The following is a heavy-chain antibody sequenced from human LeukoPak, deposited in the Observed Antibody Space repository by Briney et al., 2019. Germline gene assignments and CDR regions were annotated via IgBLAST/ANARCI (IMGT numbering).Heavy chain of an antibody. CDR3: TTPNEGNWFDP. J-gene: IGHJ5*02. CDR1: GFTYSPPA. CDR2: IREKGYGHAT. D-gene: IGHD2-8*01. Sequence: GGSLTLPCEDSGFTYSPPAIHWVRQASAKRLDKVGRIREKGYGHATAYAASVKGRFTLSRDDSRNTAYLQMDSLKTEDTALYYCTTPNEGNWFDPWGQGTLVTVSS. V-gene: IGHV3-73*01.